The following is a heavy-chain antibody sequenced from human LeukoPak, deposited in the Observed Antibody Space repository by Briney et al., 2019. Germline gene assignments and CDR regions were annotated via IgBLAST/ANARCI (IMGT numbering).Heavy chain of an antibody. V-gene: IGHV4-4*07. CDR2: IYTSGST. CDR3: AREIAAPYYYDSSGFSWYFDL. D-gene: IGHD3-22*01. CDR1: GGSISSYY. Sequence: SETLSLTCTVSGGSISSYYWSWIRQPAGKGLEWIGRIYTSGSTNYNPSLKSRVTMSVDTSKNQFSLKLSSVTAADTAVYYCAREIAAPYYYDSSGFSWYFDLWGRGTLVTVSS. J-gene: IGHJ2*01.